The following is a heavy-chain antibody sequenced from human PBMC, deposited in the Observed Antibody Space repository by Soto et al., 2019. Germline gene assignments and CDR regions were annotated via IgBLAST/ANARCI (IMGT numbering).Heavy chain of an antibody. J-gene: IGHJ3*02. CDR2: ISGSGGST. CDR3: AKDPPRYCSGGSCTDAFDI. V-gene: IGHV3-23*01. CDR1: GFTFSSYA. D-gene: IGHD2-15*01. Sequence: EVQLLESGGGLVQPGGSLRLSCAASGFTFSSYAMSWVRQAPGKGLEWVSAISGSGGSTYYADSVKGRFTISRDNSKNTLYLQMNSLRAEDTAVYYCAKDPPRYCSGGSCTDAFDIWGQGTMVTVSS.